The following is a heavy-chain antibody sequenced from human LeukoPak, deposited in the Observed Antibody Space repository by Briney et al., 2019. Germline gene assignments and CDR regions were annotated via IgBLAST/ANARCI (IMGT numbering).Heavy chain of an antibody. V-gene: IGHV3-23*01. Sequence: GGSLGLSCEASGFTFSSYAMSWVRQAPGKGLEWVSVISGSGDSTYYADSVEGRCTISRDNPKDALYLQMNSLRAEDTAVYYCARVGYSGYDYDYWGQGTLVTVSS. CDR2: ISGSGDST. CDR3: ARVGYSGYDYDY. CDR1: GFTFSSYA. J-gene: IGHJ4*02. D-gene: IGHD5-12*01.